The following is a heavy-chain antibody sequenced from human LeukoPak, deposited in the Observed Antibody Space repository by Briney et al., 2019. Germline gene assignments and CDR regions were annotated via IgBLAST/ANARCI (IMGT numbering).Heavy chain of an antibody. V-gene: IGHV3-30*02. D-gene: IGHD3-16*01. Sequence: GGSLRLSCAAAGFTFSSYGMHWIRQAPGKGMEWVAFIRNDGSIIYNADSVKGRFTISRDNSKNTLYLQMNSLRADDTAVYYCAKDTPLCYFDYWGQGTLVTVSS. J-gene: IGHJ4*02. CDR2: IRNDGSII. CDR3: AKDTPLCYFDY. CDR1: GFTFSSYG.